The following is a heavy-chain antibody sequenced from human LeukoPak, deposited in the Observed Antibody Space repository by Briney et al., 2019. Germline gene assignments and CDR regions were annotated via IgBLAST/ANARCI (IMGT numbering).Heavy chain of an antibody. CDR3: TTPNEGNWFDP. J-gene: IGHJ5*02. V-gene: IGHV3-73*01. Sequence: GGSLRLSCAASGFTFTRYAIHWVRQASGKGLEWVGRIRDKGYGHATAYAASVKGRFTLSRDDSKNTAYLQMNSLKTEDTALYYCTTPNEGNWFDPWGQGTLVTVSS. CDR1: GFTFTRYA. D-gene: IGHD2-8*01. CDR2: IRDKGYGHAT.